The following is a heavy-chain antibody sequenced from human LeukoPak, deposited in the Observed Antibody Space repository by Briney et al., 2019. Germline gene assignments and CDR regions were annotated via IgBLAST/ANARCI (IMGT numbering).Heavy chain of an antibody. CDR1: GGSMSSSGQY. Sequence: SETPSLTCTVSGGSMSSSGQYWGWIRQSPVKGLEWIGSIYYSGSTYYNPSLKSRVTISVDTSKNQFSLELRSVTAADTAIYYCARNMTAISRLDVFDIWGPGTMVTVS. CDR3: ARNMTAISRLDVFDI. D-gene: IGHD2-21*02. V-gene: IGHV4-39*01. CDR2: IYYSGST. J-gene: IGHJ3*02.